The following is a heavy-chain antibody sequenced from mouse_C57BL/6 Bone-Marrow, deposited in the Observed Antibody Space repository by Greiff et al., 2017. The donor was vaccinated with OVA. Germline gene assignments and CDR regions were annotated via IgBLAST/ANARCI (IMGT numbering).Heavy chain of an antibody. V-gene: IGHV1-7*01. J-gene: IGHJ2*01. CDR2: INPSSGYP. D-gene: IGHD1-1*01. Sequence: QVQLKESGAELAKPGASVTLSCKASGYTFTSYWMHWVKQRPGQGLEWIGYINPSSGYPKYNQKFKDKATLTADKSSSTAYMQLSSLTYEDSAVYDCASDYYGSSDRYWGQGTTLTVSS. CDR1: GYTFTSYW. CDR3: ASDYYGSSDRY.